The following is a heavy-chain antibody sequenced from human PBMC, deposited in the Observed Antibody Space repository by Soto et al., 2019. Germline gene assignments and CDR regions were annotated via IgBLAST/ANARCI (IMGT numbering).Heavy chain of an antibody. CDR2: INPHGGSK. V-gene: IGHV1-18*04. CDR1: GYSFTSYV. D-gene: IGHD1-26*01. CDR3: PRSSGGNLGIIIEGTNWFAP. J-gene: IGHJ5*02. Sequence: APVRFSCPASGYSFTSYVMSWARHATGQWHELMGVINPHGGSKAYAQKFKGRVNLKRETCASTVYMEVRSLPYDDTALYYCPRSSGGNLGIIIEGTNWFAPCGQGTLVNVSS.